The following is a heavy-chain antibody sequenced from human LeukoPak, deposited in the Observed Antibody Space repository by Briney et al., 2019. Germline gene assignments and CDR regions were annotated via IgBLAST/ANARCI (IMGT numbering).Heavy chain of an antibody. J-gene: IGHJ4*02. V-gene: IGHV3-23*01. CDR1: GFTFSSYA. D-gene: IGHD2-15*01. CDR2: ISGSGGST. Sequence: GGSLRLSCAASGFTFSSYAMSWVRQAPGKGLEWVSAISGSGGSTYYADSVKGRSTISRDNSKNTLYLQMNSLRAEDTAVYYCAKDWDIVVVVAATHYWGQGTLVTVSS. CDR3: AKDWDIVVVVAATHY.